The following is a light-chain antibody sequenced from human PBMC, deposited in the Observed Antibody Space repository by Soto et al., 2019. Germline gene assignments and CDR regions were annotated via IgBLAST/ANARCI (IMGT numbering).Light chain of an antibody. J-gene: IGLJ1*01. CDR1: SHDVVGYNY. V-gene: IGLV2-14*01. CDR2: DVS. CDR3: SSYTSSSTRLYV. Sequence: SVLTQPASVSGSPGQSITISCTGTSHDVVGYNYVSWYQQHPGKAPKLMIYDVSNRPSGVSNRFSGSKSGNTASLTISGLQAEDEADYYCSSYTSSSTRLYVFGTGTKVTVL.